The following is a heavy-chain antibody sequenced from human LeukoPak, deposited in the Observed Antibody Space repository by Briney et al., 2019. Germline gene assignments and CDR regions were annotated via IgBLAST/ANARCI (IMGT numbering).Heavy chain of an antibody. CDR2: MYCSGST. D-gene: IGHD3-10*01. J-gene: IGHJ5*02. CDR1: GGSISRYY. Sequence: PSETLSLTCTVSGGSISRYYWNWIRQPPGKGLEWIGYMYCSGSTSYNPSLKSRVTISVHTSKNQVSLKLSSVTAADTAVYYCARSRDFGSGSHYSDKWFDPWGQGTLVTVSS. V-gene: IGHV4-59*01. CDR3: ARSRDFGSGSHYSDKWFDP.